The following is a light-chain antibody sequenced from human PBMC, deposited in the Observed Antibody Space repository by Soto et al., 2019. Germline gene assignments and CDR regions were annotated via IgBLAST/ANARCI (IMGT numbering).Light chain of an antibody. CDR1: QAISSW. Sequence: DIQMTQSPSSLSASVGNRVTISWRASQAISSWLAWYQQKPEKAPKPLIYAASSLQSGVPSRFSGSGSGTEFTLTISSLQPEDFATYYCQQYSSYPITFGQGTRLEI. J-gene: IGKJ5*01. CDR3: QQYSSYPIT. CDR2: AAS. V-gene: IGKV1D-16*01.